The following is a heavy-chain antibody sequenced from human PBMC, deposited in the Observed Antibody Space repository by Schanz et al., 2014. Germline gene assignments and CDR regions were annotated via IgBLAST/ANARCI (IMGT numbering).Heavy chain of an antibody. V-gene: IGHV3-7*03. D-gene: IGHD2-21*02. J-gene: IGHJ4*02. Sequence: VQLVESGGGVVQPGRSLRLSCAASGFTFSSYWMSWVRQAPGEGLEWVANIKQDGSEKYYVDSVKGRFTISRDNAKNSLYLQMNSLRPEDTALYYCAKVQTHTLYGGNSCFDYWGQGTLVTVSS. CDR3: AKVQTHTLYGGNSCFDY. CDR1: GFTFSSYW. CDR2: IKQDGSEK.